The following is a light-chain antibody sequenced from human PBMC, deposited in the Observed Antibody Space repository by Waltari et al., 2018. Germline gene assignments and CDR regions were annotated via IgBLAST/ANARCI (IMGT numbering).Light chain of an antibody. CDR1: QGISSRY. V-gene: IGKV3-20*01. CDR2: DAS. CDR3: QQYHISPQT. Sequence: EIVLTQSPGTLSLSPGERANLSCRASQGISSRYVAWYQQKPGQAPRLLIYDASNRATGIPGRFSGSGSGTDFTLTISRLEPEDFAVYYCQQYHISPQTFGQGTKVEIK. J-gene: IGKJ1*01.